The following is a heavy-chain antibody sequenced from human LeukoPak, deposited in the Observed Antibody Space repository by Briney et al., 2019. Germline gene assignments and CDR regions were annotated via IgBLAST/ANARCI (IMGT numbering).Heavy chain of an antibody. Sequence: GESLKISCKDSGYNLTTYWIGWVRQMPGKGLEWMGIIYPSDSYTKYSPSFQGQVTISADKSISTAYLQWSSLKASDTAMYYCARGMEMATIGAFDYWGQGTLVTVSS. CDR1: GYNLTTYW. CDR2: IYPSDSYT. CDR3: ARGMEMATIGAFDY. D-gene: IGHD5-24*01. J-gene: IGHJ4*02. V-gene: IGHV5-51*01.